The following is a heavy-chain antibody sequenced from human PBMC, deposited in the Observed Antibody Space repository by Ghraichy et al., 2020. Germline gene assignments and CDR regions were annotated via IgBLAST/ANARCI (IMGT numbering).Heavy chain of an antibody. J-gene: IGHJ6*02. CDR3: ARDIKSSSWSYYYYAMDV. CDR2: ISHDGGAK. Sequence: LSLTCAASGFTFSTYSMHWVRQAPGKGPEWVAVISHDGGAKYYGDSVKGRFAISRDNSKNTVFLQMSSLRAEDTAVYYCARDIKSSSWSYYYYAMDVWGHGTTVTVSS. V-gene: IGHV3-30*09. CDR1: GFTFSTYS. D-gene: IGHD6-13*01.